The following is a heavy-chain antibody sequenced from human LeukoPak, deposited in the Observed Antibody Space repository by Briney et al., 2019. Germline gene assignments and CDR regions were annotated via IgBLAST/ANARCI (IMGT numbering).Heavy chain of an antibody. Sequence: SETLSLTCAVSGGSFSGYYWTWIRQPPGKGLEWIGEINHSGSANYNPSLKSRVTISLDTSKNQFSLKLSSVTAADTAVYYCARTPYYYDSSGYYYEGHGLDYWGQGTLVTVSS. CDR2: INHSGSA. V-gene: IGHV4-34*01. J-gene: IGHJ4*02. D-gene: IGHD3-22*01. CDR1: GGSFSGYY. CDR3: ARTPYYYDSSGYYYEGHGLDY.